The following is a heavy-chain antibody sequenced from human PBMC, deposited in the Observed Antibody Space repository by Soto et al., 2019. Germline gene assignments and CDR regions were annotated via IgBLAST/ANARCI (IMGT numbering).Heavy chain of an antibody. CDR3: AREPYGDYSGY. D-gene: IGHD4-17*01. J-gene: IGHJ4*02. Sequence: QVQLVQSGAEVKKPGSSVKVSCKASGGTFSSYSINWVRQAPGQGLEWMGRITPILGIANYAQKFQGRVTITADKSTSTAYMELSSQRSEDTAVYYCAREPYGDYSGYWGQGTLVTVSS. CDR2: ITPILGIA. V-gene: IGHV1-69*08. CDR1: GGTFSSYS.